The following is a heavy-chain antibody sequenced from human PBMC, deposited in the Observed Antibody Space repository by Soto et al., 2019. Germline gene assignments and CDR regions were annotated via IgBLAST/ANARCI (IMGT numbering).Heavy chain of an antibody. J-gene: IGHJ4*02. CDR1: GGSFSGYY. D-gene: IGHD5-18*01. V-gene: IGHV4-34*01. CDR3: AGRRDGYSLFDY. CDR2: INHSGST. Sequence: NPSETLSLTCAVYGGSFSGYYWSWIRQPPGKGLEWIGEINHSGSTNYNPSLKSRVTISVDTSKGQLSLKLSSATAADTALYYCAGRRDGYSLFDYLGQGTLVTVSS.